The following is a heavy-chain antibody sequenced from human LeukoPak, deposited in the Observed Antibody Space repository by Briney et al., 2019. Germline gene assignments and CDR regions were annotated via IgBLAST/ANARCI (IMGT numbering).Heavy chain of an antibody. J-gene: IGHJ5*02. Sequence: PSETLSLTCTVSGGSISSYYWSWIRQPPGKGLEWIGYIYYSGSTNYNPSLKCRVTISLDTSKNKFSLKLSSVTAADTAVYYCARNIGWFDPWGQGTLVTVSS. CDR1: GGSISSYY. CDR2: IYYSGST. CDR3: ARNIGWFDP. D-gene: IGHD2/OR15-2a*01. V-gene: IGHV4-59*01.